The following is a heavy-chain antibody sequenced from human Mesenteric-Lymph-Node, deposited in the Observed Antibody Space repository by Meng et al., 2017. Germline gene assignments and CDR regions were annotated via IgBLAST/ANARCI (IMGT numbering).Heavy chain of an antibody. CDR1: GYTFTSYG. Sequence: ASVKVSCKASGYTFTSYGISWVRQAPGQGLEWMGWISAYNGNTNYAQKLQGRVTMTTDTSTSTAYMELRSLSSDDTAVYYCARGMRYYDSSGYYSVYYYYGMDVWGQGTTVTVSS. D-gene: IGHD3-22*01. V-gene: IGHV1-18*01. CDR3: ARGMRYYDSSGYYSVYYYYGMDV. J-gene: IGHJ6*02. CDR2: ISAYNGNT.